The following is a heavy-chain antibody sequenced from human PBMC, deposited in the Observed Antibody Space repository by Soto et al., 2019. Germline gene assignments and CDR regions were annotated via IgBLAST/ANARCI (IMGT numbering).Heavy chain of an antibody. CDR2: MNPNSGNT. V-gene: IGHV1-8*01. D-gene: IGHD1-26*01. CDR3: ERERSGSYYG. J-gene: IGHJ4*02. CDR1: GYTFTSYD. Sequence: QVQLVQSGAEVKKPGASVKVSCKASGYTFTSYDINWVRQATGQGLEWMGWMNPNSGNTGYAQKLQGKVTMTRNTSIITAYMELRILRSEDTAVYYCERERSGSYYGWGQGTLVTVSS.